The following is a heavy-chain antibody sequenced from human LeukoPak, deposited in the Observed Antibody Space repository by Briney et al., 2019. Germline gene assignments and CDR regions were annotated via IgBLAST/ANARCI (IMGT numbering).Heavy chain of an antibody. D-gene: IGHD6-13*01. CDR3: VVVAAAGSLAFDY. Sequence: SVKVSCKASGGTFSSYAISWVRQAPGQGLEWMGRIIPILGIANYAQKFQGRVTITADKSTSTAYMELSSLRSEDTAVYYCVVVAAAGSLAFDYWGRGTLVTVSS. J-gene: IGHJ4*02. CDR1: GGTFSSYA. CDR2: IIPILGIA. V-gene: IGHV1-69*04.